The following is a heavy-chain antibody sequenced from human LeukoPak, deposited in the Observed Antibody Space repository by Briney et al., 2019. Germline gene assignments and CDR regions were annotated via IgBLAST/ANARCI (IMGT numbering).Heavy chain of an antibody. Sequence: PGGSLRLSCAASGFTFSSYSMNWVRQAPGKGLEWVSYISSSSSTIYYADSVKGRFTISRDNAKNSLYLQMNSLRAEDTAVYYCAKPNRPITGRVDYWGQGTLVTVSS. V-gene: IGHV3-48*01. CDR1: GFTFSSYS. D-gene: IGHD1-14*01. CDR2: ISSSSSTI. CDR3: AKPNRPITGRVDY. J-gene: IGHJ4*02.